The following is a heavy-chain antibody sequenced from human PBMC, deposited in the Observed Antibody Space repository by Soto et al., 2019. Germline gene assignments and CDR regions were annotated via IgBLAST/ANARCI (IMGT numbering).Heavy chain of an antibody. Sequence: QVRLVQSGAEVKKPGASVKVSCKASGYTFTSYGISWVRQACGQGLEWMGWISAYNGNTNYAQKLQGRVTKTTDTTTGTAYMELRSLRSDDTAVYYCARVALGDYVWGSYRTLDAFDIWGQGTMVTVSS. CDR2: ISAYNGNT. CDR1: GYTFTSYG. V-gene: IGHV1-18*01. D-gene: IGHD3-16*02. J-gene: IGHJ3*02. CDR3: ARVALGDYVWGSYRTLDAFDI.